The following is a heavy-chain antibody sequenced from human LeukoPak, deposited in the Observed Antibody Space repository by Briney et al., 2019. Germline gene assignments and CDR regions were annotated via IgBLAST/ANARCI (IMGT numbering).Heavy chain of an antibody. J-gene: IGHJ2*01. CDR3: ARRIAGTATGGYFEP. D-gene: IGHD6-13*01. CDR2: IKQDGSEK. V-gene: IGHV3-7*01. CDR1: GLPFSSYW. Sequence: PGGSLRLSCAASGLPFSSYWMSWVRQAPGKGLEWVANIKQDGSEKNYVDSVKGRFTISRDNARNSLYLQMNSLRAEDTAVYYCARRIAGTATGGYFEPWGRGTLVSVSS.